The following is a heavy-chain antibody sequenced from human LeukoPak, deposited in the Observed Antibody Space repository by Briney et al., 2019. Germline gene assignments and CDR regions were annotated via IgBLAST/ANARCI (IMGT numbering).Heavy chain of an antibody. CDR3: ARLWESVRLKVYYMDA. CDR2: INPHSGDT. Sequence: ASVKVSCKASGYRFTGYYIHWLRQAPGQGLEWMGWINPHSGDTNCAQKFQGRVTMTRDTSITTAYMELTKLTSDDTAVYYCARLWESVRLKVYYMDAWGKGTTVAVSS. J-gene: IGHJ6*03. D-gene: IGHD3-10*02. CDR1: GYRFTGYY. V-gene: IGHV1-2*02.